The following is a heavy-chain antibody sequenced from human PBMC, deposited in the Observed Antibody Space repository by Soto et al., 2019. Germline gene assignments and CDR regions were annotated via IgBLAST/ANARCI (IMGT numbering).Heavy chain of an antibody. J-gene: IGHJ6*02. CDR3: ARELLELLPDGRYYYGMDV. Sequence: QPGGSLRLSCAASGFTFSSYGMHWVRQAPGKGLEWVAVIWYDGSNKYYADSVKGRFTISRDNSKNTLYLQMNSLRAEDTAVYYCARELLELLPDGRYYYGMDVWGPGTTVTVSS. D-gene: IGHD1-7*01. V-gene: IGHV3-33*01. CDR2: IWYDGSNK. CDR1: GFTFSSYG.